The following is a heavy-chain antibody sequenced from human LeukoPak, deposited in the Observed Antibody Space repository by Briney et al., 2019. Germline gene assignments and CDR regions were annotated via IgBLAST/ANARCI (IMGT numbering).Heavy chain of an antibody. J-gene: IGHJ6*03. Sequence: PSETLSLTCAVYGGSFSGYYWSWIRQPPGKGLEWIGEINHSGSTNYNPSLKSRVTISVDTSKNQFSLKLSSVTAADTAVYYCARGRKKQPLIAVARRPGGYYYYMDVWGKGTTVTVSS. D-gene: IGHD6-19*01. V-gene: IGHV4-34*01. CDR1: GGSFSGYY. CDR3: ARGRKKQPLIAVARRPGGYYYYMDV. CDR2: INHSGST.